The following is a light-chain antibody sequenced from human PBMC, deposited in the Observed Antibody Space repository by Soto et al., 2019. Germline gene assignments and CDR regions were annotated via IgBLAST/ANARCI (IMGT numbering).Light chain of an antibody. CDR2: AAS. CDR1: QGISSY. CDR3: QQYYSYPFA. V-gene: IGKV1-8*01. J-gene: IGKJ1*01. Sequence: ASRMTQSPSSLSASTGDRVTITCRASQGISSYLAWYQQKPGKAPKLLIYAASTLQSGVPSRFSGSGSGTDFTLTISCLQSEDFATYYCQQYYSYPFAFGQGTKVEIK.